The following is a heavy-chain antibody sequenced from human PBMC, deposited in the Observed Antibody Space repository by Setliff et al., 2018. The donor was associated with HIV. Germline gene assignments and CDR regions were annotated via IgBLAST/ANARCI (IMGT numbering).Heavy chain of an antibody. D-gene: IGHD1-26*01. CDR2: FIPTYDTT. CDR3: AKNKLGGAFDM. J-gene: IGHJ3*02. Sequence: GASVKVSCKASGDTFSKHAVSWVRQAPGQGLEWMGSFIPTYDTTSYAREFQGRLTITADESTSTVYMDLSRLTSDDTAIFFCAKNKLGGAFDMWGRGTMVTVSS. V-gene: IGHV1-69*13. CDR1: GDTFSKHA.